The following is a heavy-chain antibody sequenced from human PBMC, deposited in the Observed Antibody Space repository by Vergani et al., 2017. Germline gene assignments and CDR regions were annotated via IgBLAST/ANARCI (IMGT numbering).Heavy chain of an antibody. CDR2: ISSSGSTI. J-gene: IGHJ6*02. CDR1: GFTFSSYE. D-gene: IGHD2-2*01. Sequence: EVQLVESGGGLVQPGGSLRLSCAASGFTFSSYEMNWVRPAPGKGLEWVSYISSSGSTIYYADSVKGRFTISRDNAKNSLYLQMNSLRAEDTAVYYCARLIVPAATDKSRRNYYYGMDVWGQGTTVTVSS. CDR3: ARLIVPAATDKSRRNYYYGMDV. V-gene: IGHV3-48*03.